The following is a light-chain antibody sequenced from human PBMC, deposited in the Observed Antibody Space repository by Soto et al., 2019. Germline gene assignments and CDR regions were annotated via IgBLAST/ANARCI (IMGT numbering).Light chain of an antibody. CDR1: QSVSNNY. V-gene: IGKV3-20*01. J-gene: IGKJ1*01. Sequence: IALKHSPAALSLNPGETGTLSGRASQSVSNNYLAWYQQKPGQAPRLLIYGASNRATGIPDRFSGSGSGTDFTLTISRLEPEDFAVYYCQQYGSSGTFGQGTKVDI. CDR2: GAS. CDR3: QQYGSSGT.